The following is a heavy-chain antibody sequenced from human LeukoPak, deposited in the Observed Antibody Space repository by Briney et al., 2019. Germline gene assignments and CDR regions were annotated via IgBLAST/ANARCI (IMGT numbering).Heavy chain of an antibody. CDR2: IYYSGST. V-gene: IGHV4-59*01. CDR1: GGSISSYY. J-gene: IGHJ3*02. CDR3: ARGYYYDSSGYPDAFDI. D-gene: IGHD3-22*01. Sequence: SETLSLTCTVSGGSISSYYWSWIRQPPGKGLEWIGYIYYSGSTNYNPSLKSRVTISVDTSKNQFSLKLSSVTAADTAVCYCARGYYYDSSGYPDAFDIWGQGTMVTVSS.